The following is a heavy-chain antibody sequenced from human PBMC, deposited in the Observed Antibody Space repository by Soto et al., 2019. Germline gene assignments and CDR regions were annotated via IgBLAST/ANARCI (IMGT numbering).Heavy chain of an antibody. J-gene: IGHJ6*02. D-gene: IGHD6-19*01. CDR2: IIPIFGTA. Sequence: ASVKVSCKASGGTFSSYAISWVRQAPGQGLEWMGGIIPIFGTANYAQKFQGRITITADESTSTAYMELSSLRSEDTAVYYCARFIAVAGYYYYYGMDVWGQGTTVTVSS. CDR1: GGTFSSYA. V-gene: IGHV1-69*13. CDR3: ARFIAVAGYYYYYGMDV.